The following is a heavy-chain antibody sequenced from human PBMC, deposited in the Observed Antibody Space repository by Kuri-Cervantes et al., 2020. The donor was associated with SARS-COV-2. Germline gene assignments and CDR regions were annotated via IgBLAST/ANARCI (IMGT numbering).Heavy chain of an antibody. CDR1: GYTFTSYY. CDR3: SSRYCEFWSCPDS. J-gene: IGHJ4*02. V-gene: IGHV1-46*01. Sequence: ASVKVSCKASGYTFTSYYVHWVRQAPGQGLEWMGMMNPSGGTTTYAQKFRGRDTMTMNTSTSTNYMELNSLRSEDTAVYYCSSRYCEFWSCPDSWGKGPVVTVSS. D-gene: IGHD3-3*01. CDR2: MNPSGGTT.